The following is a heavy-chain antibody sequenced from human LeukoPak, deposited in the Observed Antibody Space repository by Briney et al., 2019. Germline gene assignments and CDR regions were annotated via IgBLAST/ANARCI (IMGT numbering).Heavy chain of an antibody. CDR2: IYYSGST. CDR3: ASKEYYYDSSGYYRDY. D-gene: IGHD3-22*01. CDR1: GGSISSGDYY. J-gene: IGHJ4*02. Sequence: PSQTLSLTCTVSGGSISSGDYYWSWIRQPPRKGLECIGYIYYSGSTYYNPSLKSRVTISVDTSKNQFSLKLSSVTAADTAVYYCASKEYYYDSSGYYRDYWGQGTLVTVSS. V-gene: IGHV4-30-4*08.